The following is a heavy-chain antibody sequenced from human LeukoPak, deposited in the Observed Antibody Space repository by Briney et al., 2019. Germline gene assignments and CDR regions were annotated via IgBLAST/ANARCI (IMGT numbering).Heavy chain of an antibody. CDR1: GFSLSTSGMR. Sequence: SGPTLVNPTQTLTLTCTFSGFSLSTSGMRVSWIRQPPGKALEWLARIDWHDDKFYSTSLKTRLTISNDTSKNQVVLTMTNMDPVDTATYYCARFASGLYYFDYWGQGTLVTVSS. CDR3: ARFASGLYYFDY. J-gene: IGHJ4*02. CDR2: IDWHDDK. D-gene: IGHD6-19*01. V-gene: IGHV2-70*04.